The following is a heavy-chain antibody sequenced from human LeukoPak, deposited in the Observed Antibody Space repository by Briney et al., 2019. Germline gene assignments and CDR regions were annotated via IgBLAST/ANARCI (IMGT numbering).Heavy chain of an antibody. CDR1: GYRFISYW. Sequence: GESLKIPCWAVGYRFISYWIGSLRQMPGKGLEWMGIIYTGDSDTRYSPSFQGQVTISADKSISTAYLPWSSLKASDTAMYYCARQYYDVIGSNWFGPCGQGTLVTVSS. D-gene: IGHD3-22*01. V-gene: IGHV5-51*01. J-gene: IGHJ5*02. CDR2: IYTGDSDT. CDR3: ARQYYDVIGSNWFGP.